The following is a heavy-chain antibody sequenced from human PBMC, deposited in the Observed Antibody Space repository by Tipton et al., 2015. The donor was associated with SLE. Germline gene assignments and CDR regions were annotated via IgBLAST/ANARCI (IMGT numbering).Heavy chain of an antibody. D-gene: IGHD2-2*03. Sequence: TLSLTCTVSGGSISSSRSYWVCFRQPPGKWLEWIGSVDESGSTYYSVSPYYKPSLKSRVTTSVDTSKNQFSLRLTSVTAADTAVYYCARVWMRTSGYFDLWGRGTLVTVSS. V-gene: IGHV4-61*05. J-gene: IGHJ2*01. CDR1: GGSISSSRSY. CDR3: ARVWMRTSGYFDL. CDR2: VDESGST.